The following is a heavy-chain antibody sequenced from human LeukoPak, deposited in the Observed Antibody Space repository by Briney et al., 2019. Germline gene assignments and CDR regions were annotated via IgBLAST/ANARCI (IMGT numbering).Heavy chain of an antibody. D-gene: IGHD1-26*01. CDR2: IYYSGST. J-gene: IGHJ4*02. Sequence: SETLSLTRTVSGGSLSSYYWSWIRPPPGKGLEWIGYIYYSGSTNYNPSLKSRVTISVDRSKNQFSLKLSSVTAADTAVYYCARGSYSVDYWGQGTLVTVSS. CDR1: GGSLSSYY. V-gene: IGHV4-59*01. CDR3: ARGSYSVDY.